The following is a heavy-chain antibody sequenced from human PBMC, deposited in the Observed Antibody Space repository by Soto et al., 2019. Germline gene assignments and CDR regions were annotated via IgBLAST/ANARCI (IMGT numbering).Heavy chain of an antibody. V-gene: IGHV1-18*01. D-gene: IGHD3-10*01. Sequence: QVQLVQSGGEVKRPGASVKVSCKASGYTFTNYGITWVRQAPGQGLEWMGWISGYNGDTNYAQNLQGRVTMTTDTSASTAYMELRSLISDDTAVYYCARDSGFDPWGQGTLVTVSS. CDR1: GYTFTNYG. CDR3: ARDSGFDP. J-gene: IGHJ5*02. CDR2: ISGYNGDT.